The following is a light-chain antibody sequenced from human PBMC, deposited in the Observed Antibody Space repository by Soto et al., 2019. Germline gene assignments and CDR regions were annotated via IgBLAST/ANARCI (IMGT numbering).Light chain of an antibody. V-gene: IGKV1-39*01. CDR3: QQSYSTIS. J-gene: IGKJ4*01. CDR2: AAS. Sequence: DIQMTQSPSSLSASVGDRVTITCRASQSISSYLNWYQQKPGKAPKLLIYAASSLQSGVPSRFSGSGSGTDFTVTISSLQPEDFATYYCQQSYSTISFGGATQLEIK. CDR1: QSISSY.